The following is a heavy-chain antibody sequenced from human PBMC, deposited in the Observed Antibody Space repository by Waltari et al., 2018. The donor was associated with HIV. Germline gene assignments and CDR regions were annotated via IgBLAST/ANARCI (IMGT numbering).Heavy chain of an antibody. J-gene: IGHJ6*02. CDR1: GGTVSSSD. CDR2: IIPLFGEA. D-gene: IGHD3-22*01. Sequence: SGAEVKKPGSSVKVSCKASGGTVSSSDISWVRQAPGQGLEWMGAIIPLFGEANYAQKFQGRLTITVDESTSTAYMELSSLRSEDTAVYYCARVPDRSGYQRYAMDVWGQGTTVTVS. CDR3: ARVPDRSGYQRYAMDV. V-gene: IGHV1-69*01.